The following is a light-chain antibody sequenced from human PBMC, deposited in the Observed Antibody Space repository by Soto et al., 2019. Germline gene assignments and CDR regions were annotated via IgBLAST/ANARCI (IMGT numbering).Light chain of an antibody. CDR3: GAWDGSLKGYV. J-gene: IGLJ1*01. V-gene: IGLV1-44*01. CDR2: NNN. Sequence: QSVLTQPPSVSGTPGQRVTISCSGSSSNIGMNTVNWYHQLPGTAPKVLIHNNNQRPSGVPDRFSGSTSGTSASLAISGLQSEDEAAYYCGAWDGSLKGYVFGTGTKVTVL. CDR1: SSNIGMNT.